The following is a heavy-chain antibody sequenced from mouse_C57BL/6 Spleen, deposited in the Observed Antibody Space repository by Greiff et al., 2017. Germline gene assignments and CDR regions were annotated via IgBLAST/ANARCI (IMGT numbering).Heavy chain of an antibody. CDR3: AIWDYDGDPWFAY. CDR2: LYPRSGNT. CDR1: GYTFTSYG. J-gene: IGHJ3*01. V-gene: IGHV1-81*01. Sequence: QVQLQQSGAELARPGASVKLSCKASGYTFTSYGISWVKQRTGQGLEWIGELYPRSGNTYYNKKFKGKATLTADKSSSTAYMKLRSLTSEDSTVYFCAIWDYDGDPWFAYWGQGTLVTVSA. D-gene: IGHD2-4*01.